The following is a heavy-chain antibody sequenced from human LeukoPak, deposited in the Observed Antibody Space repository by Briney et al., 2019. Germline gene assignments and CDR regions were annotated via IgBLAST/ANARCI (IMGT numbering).Heavy chain of an antibody. CDR3: AGRHSPQHPYYYDMDI. Sequence: SQTLSLNCTVFGDSISRGRYYWGGIRQPAGKGLEWIGRIYSNGDTKFNPSLKSRVTISLDTSKNQFSLKLSSATAADTAVYYCAGRHSPQHPYYYDMDIWGKGTTVTVSS. D-gene: IGHD6-13*01. CDR2: IYSNGDT. V-gene: IGHV4-61*02. CDR1: GDSISRGRYY. J-gene: IGHJ6*03.